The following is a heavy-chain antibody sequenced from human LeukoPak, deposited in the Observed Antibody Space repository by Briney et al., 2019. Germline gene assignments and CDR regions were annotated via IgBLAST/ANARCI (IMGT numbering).Heavy chain of an antibody. V-gene: IGHV5-51*01. D-gene: IGHD2-15*01. Sequence: GESLKISCKGSGYSFTSYWIGWVRQMPGKGLEWMGIIYPGDSDTRYSPSFQGQVTISADKSISTANLQWSSLKASDTAMYYCARSPGYCSGGSCYEVIYYYYGMDVWGQGTTVTVSS. CDR1: GYSFTSYW. CDR3: ARSPGYCSGGSCYEVIYYYYGMDV. CDR2: IYPGDSDT. J-gene: IGHJ6*02.